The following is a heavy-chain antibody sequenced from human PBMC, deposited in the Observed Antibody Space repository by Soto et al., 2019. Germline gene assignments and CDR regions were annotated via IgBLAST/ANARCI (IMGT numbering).Heavy chain of an antibody. V-gene: IGHV3-7*01. CDR1: GFTFSSYW. Sequence: EVQLVESGGGLVQPGGSLRLSCAASGFTFSSYWMSWVRQAPGKGLEWVANIKQDGSEKYYVDSVKGRFTISRDNAMNSLYLQMNSRRAEDTAVYYFARDAEGYYDYIWGSSRRHSHFDYWGQGTLVTVSS. CDR3: ARDAEGYYDYIWGSSRRHSHFDY. CDR2: IKQDGSEK. D-gene: IGHD3-16*02. J-gene: IGHJ4*02.